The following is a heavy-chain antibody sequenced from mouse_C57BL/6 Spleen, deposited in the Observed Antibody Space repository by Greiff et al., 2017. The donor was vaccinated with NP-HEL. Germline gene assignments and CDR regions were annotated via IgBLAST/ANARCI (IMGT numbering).Heavy chain of an antibody. CDR3: AREAGNHWYFDV. CDR1: GYAFSSYW. Sequence: QVQLQQSGAELVKPGASVKISCKASGYAFSSYWMNWVKQRPGKGLEWIGQIYPGDGDTNYNGKFKGKATLTADKSSSTAYMQLSSLTSEDSAVYFCAREAGNHWYFDVWGTGTTVTVSS. CDR2: IYPGDGDT. J-gene: IGHJ1*03. V-gene: IGHV1-80*01. D-gene: IGHD2-1*01.